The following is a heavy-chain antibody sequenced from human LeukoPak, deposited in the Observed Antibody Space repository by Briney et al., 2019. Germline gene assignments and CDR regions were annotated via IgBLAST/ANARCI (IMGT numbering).Heavy chain of an antibody. Sequence: GGSLRLSCATSGFTFSTYAMNWVRQAPRKGLEWVSAISGSGGSTYYADSVKGRFTISRDNSKNTLYLQMNSLRAEDTAVYYCAKPPLENAFDIWGQGTMVTVSS. CDR2: ISGSGGST. CDR1: GFTFSTYA. J-gene: IGHJ3*02. D-gene: IGHD1-1*01. V-gene: IGHV3-23*01. CDR3: AKPPLENAFDI.